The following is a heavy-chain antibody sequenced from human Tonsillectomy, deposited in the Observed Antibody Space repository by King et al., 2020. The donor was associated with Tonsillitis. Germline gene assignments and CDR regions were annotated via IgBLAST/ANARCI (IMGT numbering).Heavy chain of an antibody. V-gene: IGHV1-18*01. CDR2: VSAYNGNT. Sequence: QVQLGQSGGEGKKPGASVKVSCKASVYTFTSYGISWVRQAPGQGLEWMGRVSAYNGNTNYAQQLQGRGTMTTDTSTSTAYLELRSLRSDDTAVYYCARDSCSSTSCQYGTLFDFWGQGTLVTVSS. D-gene: IGHD2-2*01. CDR1: VYTFTSYG. CDR3: ARDSCSSTSCQYGTLFDF. J-gene: IGHJ4*02.